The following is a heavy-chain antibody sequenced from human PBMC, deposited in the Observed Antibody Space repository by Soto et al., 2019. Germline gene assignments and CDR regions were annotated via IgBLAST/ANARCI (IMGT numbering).Heavy chain of an antibody. V-gene: IGHV3-23*01. CDR3: AKDGGDIAAAVPSQYYYGMDV. D-gene: IGHD6-13*01. Sequence: EVQLLESGGGLVQPGGSLRLSCVASGFTFGNYAMTWVRQAPGKGLEWISFISANGGSTYYADSVKGRFTISRDNSKNTLYLQMNTLRAEDTAVYYCAKDGGDIAAAVPSQYYYGMDVWGQGTTVTVSS. CDR2: ISANGGST. CDR1: GFTFGNYA. J-gene: IGHJ6*02.